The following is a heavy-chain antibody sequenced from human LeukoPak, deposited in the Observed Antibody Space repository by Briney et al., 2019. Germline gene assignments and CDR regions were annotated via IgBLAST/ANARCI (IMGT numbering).Heavy chain of an antibody. CDR3: ARVRIAAAGTGWYYYGMDV. D-gene: IGHD6-13*01. CDR1: GGSVSSGSYY. J-gene: IGHJ6*02. V-gene: IGHV4-61*01. Sequence: SETLSLTCTVSGGSVSSGSYYWSWIRQPPGKGLEWIGYIYYSGSTNHNPSLKSRVTISVDTSKNQFSLKLSSVTAADTAVYYCARVRIAAAGTGWYYYGMDVWGQGTTVTVSS. CDR2: IYYSGST.